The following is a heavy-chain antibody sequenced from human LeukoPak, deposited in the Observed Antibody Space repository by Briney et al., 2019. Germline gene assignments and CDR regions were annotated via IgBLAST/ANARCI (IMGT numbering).Heavy chain of an antibody. CDR2: VYYTGRT. V-gene: IGHV4-59*08. CDR1: GGSISSYY. CDR3: ARHMSVSYDAFDL. Sequence: SETLSLTCTVSGGSISSYYWSWTRQPPGKGLEWIAYVYYTGRTLYNPSLESRVTISVDTSKTQISLKLTSVTAADTAVFYCARHMSVSYDAFDLWAEGHRSPSLQ. J-gene: IGHJ3*01. D-gene: IGHD3-10*01.